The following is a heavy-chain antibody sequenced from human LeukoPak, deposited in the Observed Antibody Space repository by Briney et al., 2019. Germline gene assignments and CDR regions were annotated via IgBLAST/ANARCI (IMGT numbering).Heavy chain of an antibody. Sequence: HPGGSLRLSCAASGFTFSNYAIHWVRQAPGKGLEWVAVISYVGSNKYYADSVKGRFTISRDNSKNTVYLQMNSLRPEETAVYYCAKDRVATIKGVYYFDYWGQGTLVTVSS. CDR1: GFTFSNYA. V-gene: IGHV3-30*18. CDR3: AKDRVATIKGVYYFDY. D-gene: IGHD5-12*01. J-gene: IGHJ4*02. CDR2: ISYVGSNK.